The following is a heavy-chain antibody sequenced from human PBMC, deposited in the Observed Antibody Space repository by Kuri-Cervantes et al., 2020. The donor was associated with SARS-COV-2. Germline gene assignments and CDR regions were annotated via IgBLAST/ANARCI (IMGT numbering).Heavy chain of an antibody. Sequence: GGSLRLSCAASGFTFSSYWMSWVRQAPGKGLEWVANIKQDGSEKYYVDSVKGRFTISRDNAKNSLYLQMNSLRAEDTAVYYCARFGIRITIFGVPKGFDYWGQGTLVTVSS. CDR3: ARFGIRITIFGVPKGFDY. J-gene: IGHJ4*02. CDR1: GFTFSSYW. D-gene: IGHD3-3*01. V-gene: IGHV3-7*05. CDR2: IKQDGSEK.